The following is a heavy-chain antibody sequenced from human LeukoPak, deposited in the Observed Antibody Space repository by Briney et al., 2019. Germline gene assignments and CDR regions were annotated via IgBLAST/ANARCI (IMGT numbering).Heavy chain of an antibody. J-gene: IGHJ6*04. Sequence: SSETLSLTCTASGGSVSSGSYYWGWIRQPPGKGLEWIGYSYYSGSTNYNPPLKSRVTISVDTSKNQFSLKLSSVTAADTAVYYCARWVLRYFGWLLYPYGMDVWGKGTTVTVSS. CDR1: GGSVSSGSYY. CDR3: ARWVLRYFGWLLYPYGMDV. D-gene: IGHD3-9*01. CDR2: SYYSGST. V-gene: IGHV4-61*01.